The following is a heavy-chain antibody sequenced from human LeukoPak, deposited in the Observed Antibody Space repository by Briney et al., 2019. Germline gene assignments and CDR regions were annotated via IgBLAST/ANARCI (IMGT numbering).Heavy chain of an antibody. Sequence: GGSLRLSCTASGFAFSSYAMTWVRQAPGKGLEWVSGISGSGGSTYYADSVKGRFTISRDNSRNTLYLQMNSLRAADTDVYYCAKGLNYESSAAFDYWGQGTLVTVSS. D-gene: IGHD3-22*01. CDR1: GFAFSSYA. J-gene: IGHJ4*02. CDR3: AKGLNYESSAAFDY. V-gene: IGHV3-23*01. CDR2: ISGSGGST.